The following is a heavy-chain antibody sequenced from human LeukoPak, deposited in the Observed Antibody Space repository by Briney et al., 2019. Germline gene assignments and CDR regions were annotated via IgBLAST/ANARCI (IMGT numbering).Heavy chain of an antibody. Sequence: ASVKVSCKASGFTFTAHGFTWVRQAPGQGLEWMGWISAYNGKTESAQKLQGRVTMTTDASTATVYMELRSLRSDDTALYYCMRWGHNARWPPEPSDFWGQGTPVTVSS. CDR1: GFTFTAHG. CDR2: ISAYNGKT. J-gene: IGHJ4*02. CDR3: MRWGHNARWPPEPSDF. V-gene: IGHV1-18*01. D-gene: IGHD3-16*01.